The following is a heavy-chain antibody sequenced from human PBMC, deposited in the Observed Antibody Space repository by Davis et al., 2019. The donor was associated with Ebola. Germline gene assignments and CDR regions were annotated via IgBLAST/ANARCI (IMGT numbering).Heavy chain of an antibody. D-gene: IGHD5/OR15-5a*01. CDR1: GFIFSDYY. J-gene: IGHJ4*02. V-gene: IGHV3-11*06. CDR3: ARDISVEGAHDY. CDR2: ISSSSSYI. Sequence: GESLNISCAASGFIFSDYYMSWLRQAPGKGLEWVSYISSSSSYIYYADSVKGRFTISRDNAKNSLYLQMNSLRAEDTAVYYCARDISVEGAHDYWGQGTLVTVSS.